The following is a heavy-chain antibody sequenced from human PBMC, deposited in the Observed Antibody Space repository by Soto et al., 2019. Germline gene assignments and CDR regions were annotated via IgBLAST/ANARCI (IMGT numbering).Heavy chain of an antibody. J-gene: IGHJ4*02. V-gene: IGHV3-30*03. CDR2: ISYDGNNK. CDR3: ARGPSYSDSYFDH. Sequence: GGSLRLSCASSEVPFSNYAMHWVRQAPGKGLQWLAVISYDGNNKYYADSVEGRFTISRDNSKNTVYLQMNSLRLEDTAVYYCARGPSYSDSYFDHWGQGTLVTVSS. D-gene: IGHD4-17*01. CDR1: EVPFSNYA.